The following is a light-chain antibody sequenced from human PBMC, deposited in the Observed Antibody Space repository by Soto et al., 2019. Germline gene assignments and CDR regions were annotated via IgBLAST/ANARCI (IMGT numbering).Light chain of an antibody. CDR2: DVN. CDR3: CSYAGTYTRV. CDR1: SSDVDNYNN. V-gene: IGLV2-11*01. J-gene: IGLJ1*01. Sequence: QSALTQPRSVSGSPGQSVTISCTRTSSDVDNYNNVSWYQQHPGQAPKLLIYDVNKRPSGVPYRFSGSKSGNTASLTISGLQAGDDADYFCCSYAGTYTRVFGTGTKLTVL.